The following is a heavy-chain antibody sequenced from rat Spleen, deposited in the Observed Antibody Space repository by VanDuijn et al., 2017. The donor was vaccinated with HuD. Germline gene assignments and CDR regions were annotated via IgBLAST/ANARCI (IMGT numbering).Heavy chain of an antibody. Sequence: VQLKESGPGLVQPSQTLSLTCTVSGFSLSNYGVIWVRQPPGKGLEWIAAISTGGNTYYNSGLKSRLGISRDTSKSQVFLKMNSLQTEDTAIYFCVRERVPGFAFYFDYWGQGVMVTVSS. D-gene: IGHD1-4*01. J-gene: IGHJ2*01. CDR1: GFSLSNYG. CDR3: VRERVPGFAFYFDY. V-gene: IGHV2S8*01. CDR2: ISTGGNT.